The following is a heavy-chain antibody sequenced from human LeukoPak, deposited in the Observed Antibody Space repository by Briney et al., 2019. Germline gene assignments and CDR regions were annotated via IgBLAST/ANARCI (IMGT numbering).Heavy chain of an antibody. CDR2: IYYSGST. Sequence: SQTLSLXCTVSGGSISSGDYYWSWIRQPPGKGLEWIGYIYYSGSTYYNPSLKSRVTISVDTSKNQFSLKLSSVTAADTAVYYCARDVGANAFDIWGQGTMVAVSS. CDR3: ARDVGANAFDI. V-gene: IGHV4-30-4*08. D-gene: IGHD1-26*01. CDR1: GGSISSGDYY. J-gene: IGHJ3*02.